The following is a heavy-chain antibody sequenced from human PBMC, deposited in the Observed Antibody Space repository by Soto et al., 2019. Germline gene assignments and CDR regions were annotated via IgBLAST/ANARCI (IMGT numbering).Heavy chain of an antibody. V-gene: IGHV3-11*01. Sequence: PGGSLRLSCAASGFSFKDYYMTWMRQTPEKGLEWISTITSSGGNAYYAASVKGRVTISRDNAHNSLYLQMSGLRAEDTAVYYCARGGSYPIGASDYWGQGTLVTVSS. D-gene: IGHD1-26*01. CDR3: ARGGSYPIGASDY. CDR1: GFSFKDYY. J-gene: IGHJ4*02. CDR2: ITSSGGNA.